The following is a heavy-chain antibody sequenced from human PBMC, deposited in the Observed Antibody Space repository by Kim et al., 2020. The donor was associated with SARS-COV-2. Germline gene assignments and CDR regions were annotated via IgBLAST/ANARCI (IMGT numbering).Heavy chain of an antibody. V-gene: IGHV1-3*01. CDR1: GHTFTRDS. CDR3: LGGYCFDC. D-gene: IGHD2-15*01. CDR2: IDSGNGNT. J-gene: IGHJ4*01. Sequence: ASVKVSCKTSGHTFTRDSIHWVRQAPGQRLEWMGGIDSGNGNTIYSQKFQGRVTLTTDTSASTAYMELSSLRSEDSAVYYCLGGYCFDCCCHGTLVTVSS.